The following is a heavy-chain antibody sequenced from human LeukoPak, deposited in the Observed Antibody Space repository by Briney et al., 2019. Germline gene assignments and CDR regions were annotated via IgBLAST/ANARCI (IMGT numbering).Heavy chain of an antibody. CDR2: INHSGST. CDR3: ARAVAAAGKAWFDP. Sequence: PSETLSLTCTVYGGSFSGYYWSWIRQPPGKGLEWIGEINHSGSTNYNPSLKSRVTMSVDTSKNQFSLKLSSVTAADTAVYYCARAVAAAGKAWFDPWGQGTLVTVSS. J-gene: IGHJ5*02. D-gene: IGHD6-13*01. CDR1: GGSFSGYY. V-gene: IGHV4-34*01.